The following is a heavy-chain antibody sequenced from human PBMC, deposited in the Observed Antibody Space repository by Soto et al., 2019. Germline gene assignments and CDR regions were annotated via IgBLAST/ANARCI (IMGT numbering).Heavy chain of an antibody. CDR3: ARVGVGATPANWFDP. D-gene: IGHD1-26*01. CDR1: KFTFSDYA. V-gene: IGHV3-23*01. Sequence: GGSLRLSCAASKFTFSDYAMSWVRQAPGKGLEWIATIDGRGTGTYYAGSVKGRFTISRDNSRNTVDLQMESLRGDDTGMYYCARVGVGATPANWFDPWGQGTLVTVSS. J-gene: IGHJ5*02. CDR2: IDGRGTGT.